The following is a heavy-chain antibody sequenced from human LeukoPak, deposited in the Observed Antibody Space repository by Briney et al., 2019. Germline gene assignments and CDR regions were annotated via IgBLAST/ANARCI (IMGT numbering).Heavy chain of an antibody. CDR2: IYDSGST. D-gene: IGHD3-22*01. V-gene: IGHV4-59*01. CDR1: GGSFSGYY. CDR3: ACLTTADAFDI. Sequence: SETLSLTCAVYGGSFSGYYRSWIRQPPGKGLEWIGYIYDSGSTNYNPSLKSRVTISVDTSKNQFSLKLSSVTAADTAVYYCACLTTADAFDIWGQGTMVTVSS. J-gene: IGHJ3*02.